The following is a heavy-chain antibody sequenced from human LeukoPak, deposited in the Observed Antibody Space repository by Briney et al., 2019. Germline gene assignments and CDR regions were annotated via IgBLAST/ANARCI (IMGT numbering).Heavy chain of an antibody. V-gene: IGHV1-18*01. Sequence: ASXXVSCKASGYTFTSYGISWVRQAPGQGLEWMGWISAYNGNTNYAQKLQGRVTMTTDTSTSTAYMELRSLRSDDTAVYYCARDSYYYDSSGYLGYWGQGTLVTVSS. J-gene: IGHJ4*02. CDR3: ARDSYYYDSSGYLGY. CDR2: ISAYNGNT. D-gene: IGHD3-22*01. CDR1: GYTFTSYG.